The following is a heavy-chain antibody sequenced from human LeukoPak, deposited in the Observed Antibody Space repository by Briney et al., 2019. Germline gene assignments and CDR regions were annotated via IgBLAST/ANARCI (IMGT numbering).Heavy chain of an antibody. CDR2: IYSGGST. V-gene: IGHV3-53*01. CDR1: GFTFSSYW. CDR3: ARAEWELLQGFYFDY. D-gene: IGHD1-26*01. Sequence: PGGSLRLSCAASGFTFSSYWMSWVRQAPGKGLEWVSVIYSGGSTYYADSVKGRFTISRDNSKNTLYLQMNSLRAEDTAVYYCARAEWELLQGFYFDYWGQGTLVTVSS. J-gene: IGHJ4*02.